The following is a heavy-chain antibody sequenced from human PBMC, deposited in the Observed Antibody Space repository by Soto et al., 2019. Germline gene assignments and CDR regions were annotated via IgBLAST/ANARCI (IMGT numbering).Heavy chain of an antibody. J-gene: IGHJ3*02. Sequence: PGGSLRLSCAAPGFTFSTYAMSWFRQAPGKGLEWVSAISGSGGSTYYADSVKGRFTISRDNSKNTLSLQMNSLRAEDTAVYYCAKDGFSGWPQGAFDIWGQGTMVTVSS. D-gene: IGHD6-19*01. CDR3: AKDGFSGWPQGAFDI. V-gene: IGHV3-23*01. CDR2: ISGSGGST. CDR1: GFTFSTYA.